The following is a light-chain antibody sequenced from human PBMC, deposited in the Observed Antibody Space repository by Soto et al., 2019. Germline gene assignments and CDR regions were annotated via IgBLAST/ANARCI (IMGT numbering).Light chain of an antibody. Sequence: QSVLTQPPSLSESPGQSVAISCTGTSSDVGSYNRVSWYQQPPGTAPKLLIYEVSDRPSGVPDRFSGSKSGNTASLTISGLQAEDEADYYCSSYTSSSTYVFGTGTKVTVL. V-gene: IGLV2-18*02. CDR1: SSDVGSYNR. CDR2: EVS. J-gene: IGLJ1*01. CDR3: SSYTSSSTYV.